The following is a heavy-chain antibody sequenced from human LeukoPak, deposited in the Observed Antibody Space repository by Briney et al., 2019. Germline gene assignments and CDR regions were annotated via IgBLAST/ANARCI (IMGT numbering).Heavy chain of an antibody. CDR2: ISTYNGNT. CDR1: GYTFTSYG. J-gene: IGHJ6*03. Sequence: GASVKVSCKASGYTFTSYGISWVRQAPGQGLEWMGWISTYNGNTDYAQRLQDRVTMTTDTSTSTVYMDLRSLRFDDTAVYYCARDVVSVNVNRGVLSKNHYMDVWGKGTTVTVSS. V-gene: IGHV1-18*01. CDR3: ARDVVSVNVNRGVLSKNHYMDV. D-gene: IGHD3-10*01.